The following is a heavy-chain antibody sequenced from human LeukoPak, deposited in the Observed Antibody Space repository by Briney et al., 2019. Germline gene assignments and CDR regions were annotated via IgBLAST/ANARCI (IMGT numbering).Heavy chain of an antibody. CDR3: ARGGSYLSAFDI. J-gene: IGHJ3*02. CDR2: ISRSASTI. CDR1: GFSFSSYE. V-gene: IGHV3-48*03. Sequence: GGSLRLSCAATGFSFSSYEMNWVRQAPGKGLEWVSYISRSASTIYYADSVKGRFTISRDNSKNTLYLQMNSLRAEDTAVYYCARGGSYLSAFDIWGQGTMVTVSS. D-gene: IGHD1-26*01.